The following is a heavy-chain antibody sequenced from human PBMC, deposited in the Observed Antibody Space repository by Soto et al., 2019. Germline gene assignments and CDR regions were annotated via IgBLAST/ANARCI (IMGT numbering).Heavy chain of an antibody. D-gene: IGHD2-15*01. Sequence: GGSLRLSCAASGFTFSSYGMHWVRQAPGKGLEWVPVIWYDGSNKYYADSVKGRFTISRDNSKNTLYLQMNSLRAEDTAVYYCARSGTYCSGGSCYLGYFDYWGQGTLVTVS. J-gene: IGHJ4*02. CDR3: ARSGTYCSGGSCYLGYFDY. V-gene: IGHV3-33*01. CDR2: IWYDGSNK. CDR1: GFTFSSYG.